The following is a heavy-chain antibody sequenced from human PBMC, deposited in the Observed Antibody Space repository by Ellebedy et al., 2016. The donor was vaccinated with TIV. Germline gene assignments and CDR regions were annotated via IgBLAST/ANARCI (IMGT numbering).Heavy chain of an antibody. CDR1: GYTFTSYG. CDR3: ARGPTYYDFWSGYTNPYYFDY. Sequence: ASVKVSXXASGYTFTSYGISWVRQAPGQGLEWMGWISAYNGNTNYAQKLQGRVTMTIDTSTSTAYMELRSLRSDDTAVYYCARGPTYYDFWSGYTNPYYFDYWGQGTLVTVSS. CDR2: ISAYNGNT. J-gene: IGHJ4*02. D-gene: IGHD3-3*01. V-gene: IGHV1-18*01.